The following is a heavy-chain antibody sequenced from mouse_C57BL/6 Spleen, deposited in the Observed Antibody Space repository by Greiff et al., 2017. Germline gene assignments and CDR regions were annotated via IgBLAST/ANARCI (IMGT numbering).Heavy chain of an antibody. J-gene: IGHJ4*01. D-gene: IGHD2-4*01. Sequence: EVQRVESGGGLVQPKGSLKLSCAASGFSFNTYAMNWVRQAPGKGLEWVARIRSKSNNYATYYADSVKDRFTISRDDSESMLYLQMNNLKTEDTAMYYCVRQRDYDDAMDYWGQGTSVTVSS. V-gene: IGHV10-1*01. CDR1: GFSFNTYA. CDR2: IRSKSNNYAT. CDR3: VRQRDYDDAMDY.